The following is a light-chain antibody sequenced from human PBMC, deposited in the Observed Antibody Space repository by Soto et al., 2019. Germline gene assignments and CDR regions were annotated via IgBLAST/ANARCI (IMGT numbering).Light chain of an antibody. CDR1: SSNIGSNP. CDR3: SAGDDSLNGVV. Sequence: QSALSQPPSASGTPGQRVTISCSGGSSNIGSNPTNWYQQLPGTAPNIIMYSNNHRPSGVPDRFSGSKSGGTSASLAISGLQSADEADYYCSAGDDSLNGVVFGGGTKLTVL. V-gene: IGLV1-44*01. CDR2: SNN. J-gene: IGLJ2*01.